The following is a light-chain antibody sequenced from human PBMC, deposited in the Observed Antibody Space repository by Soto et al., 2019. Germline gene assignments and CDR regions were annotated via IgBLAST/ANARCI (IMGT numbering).Light chain of an antibody. V-gene: IGKV1-5*03. CDR2: KAS. CDR3: QQYNSYSWT. CDR1: QSISSW. Sequence: DIQMTQSPSTLSASVGDIVTITCRARQSISSWLAWYQQKPGKAPKLLIYKASILESGLPSRFSGSGSGTEFTLTISSLQPDDFATDSCQQYNSYSWTFGQGPKVEIK. J-gene: IGKJ1*01.